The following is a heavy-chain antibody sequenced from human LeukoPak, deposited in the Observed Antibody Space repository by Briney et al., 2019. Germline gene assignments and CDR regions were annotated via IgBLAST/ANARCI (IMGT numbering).Heavy chain of an antibody. Sequence: GGSLRLSCSASGFTFSSYAMYWVRQAPGKGLEYVSAITSDGGTAYYADSVKGRFTISRDNYRNTLYLQMSSLRADDTAVYYCVGFRATAGLYWGQGTLVTVSA. D-gene: IGHD6-13*01. CDR3: VGFRATAGLY. V-gene: IGHV3-64D*06. CDR2: ITSDGGTA. CDR1: GFTFSSYA. J-gene: IGHJ4*02.